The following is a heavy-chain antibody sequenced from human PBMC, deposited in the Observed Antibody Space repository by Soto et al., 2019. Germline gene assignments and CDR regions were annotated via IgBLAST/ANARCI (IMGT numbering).Heavy chain of an antibody. CDR2: ISDSGGST. Sequence: GGSLRLSCAASGFTFSSYAMTWVRLAPGKGLEWVSAISDSGGSTYYADSVKGRFTISRDNSKNTLYLQMNSLRAEDTAVYYCAKVGRAGGYYFWDYWGQGTLVTVSS. D-gene: IGHD3-22*01. CDR1: GFTFSSYA. V-gene: IGHV3-23*01. CDR3: AKVGRAGGYYFWDY. J-gene: IGHJ4*02.